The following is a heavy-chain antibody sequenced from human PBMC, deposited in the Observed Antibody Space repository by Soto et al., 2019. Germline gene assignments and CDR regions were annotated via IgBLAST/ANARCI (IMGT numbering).Heavy chain of an antibody. D-gene: IGHD1-7*01. CDR3: ASRDPGTSVDY. J-gene: IGHJ4*02. V-gene: IGHV4-4*02. CDR2: IYRTGST. CDR1: GGSFTSNNW. Sequence: SETLSLTCAVSGGSFTSNNWWTWVRQPPGQGLEWIGEIYRTGSTNYNPSLKSLVTISLDKSENQFSLKVTSLTAADTAVYYCASRDPGTSVDYWGQGTLVTVSS.